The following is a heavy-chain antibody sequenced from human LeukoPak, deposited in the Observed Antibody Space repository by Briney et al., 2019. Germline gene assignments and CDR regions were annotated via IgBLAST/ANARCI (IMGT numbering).Heavy chain of an antibody. Sequence: SGPTLVNPTQTLTLTCTFSGFSLSTSEVGVGWIRQPPGKALEWLTLVYWDDDKLYSPSLRNRLTINKDTSKNQVVLTMTNMDPVDTATYYCARIRVVPAAMGPSDAFDIWGQGTMVTVSS. CDR2: VYWDDDK. J-gene: IGHJ3*02. CDR1: GFSLSTSEVG. CDR3: ARIRVVPAAMGPSDAFDI. V-gene: IGHV2-5*02. D-gene: IGHD2-2*01.